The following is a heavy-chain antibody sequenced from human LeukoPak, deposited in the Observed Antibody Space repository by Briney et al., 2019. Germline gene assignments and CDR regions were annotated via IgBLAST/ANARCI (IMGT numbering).Heavy chain of an antibody. CDR1: GGTFSSYT. Sequence: SVKVSCKASGGTFSSYTISWVRRAPGQGHEWMGRIIPILGIANYAQKFQGRVTITADKSTSTAYMELSSLRSEDTAVYYCARDLTAYCGGDCYPHYWGQGTLVTVSS. CDR2: IIPILGIA. J-gene: IGHJ4*02. V-gene: IGHV1-69*04. CDR3: ARDLTAYCGGDCYPHY. D-gene: IGHD2-21*01.